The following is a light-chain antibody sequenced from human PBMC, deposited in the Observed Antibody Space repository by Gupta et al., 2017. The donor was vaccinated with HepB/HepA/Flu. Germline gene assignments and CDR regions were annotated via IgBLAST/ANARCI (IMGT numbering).Light chain of an antibody. Sequence: DIVMTQSPDSLALSLGERATINCKSSQSVLYSSNNKNYLAWYQQKPGQPPKVLIYWASTRESGVPDRFSGSGSGTDFNLTISSLQAEDVAVYYCQQYYSTPWTFGQGTKVEIK. CDR2: WAS. CDR3: QQYYSTPWT. CDR1: QSVLYSSNNKNY. V-gene: IGKV4-1*01. J-gene: IGKJ1*01.